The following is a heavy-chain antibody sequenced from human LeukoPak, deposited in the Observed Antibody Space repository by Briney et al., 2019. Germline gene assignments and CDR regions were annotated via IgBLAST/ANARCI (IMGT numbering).Heavy chain of an antibody. V-gene: IGHV3-30-3*01. J-gene: IGHJ6*02. D-gene: IGHD3-10*01. Sequence: GGSLRLSCAASGFTFSSYAMHWVRQAPGKGLEWVAVISYDGSNKYYADSVKGRFTISRDNAKNSLYLQMNSLRAEDTAVYYCARGRFHYYYGMDVWGQGTTVTVSS. CDR3: ARGRFHYYYGMDV. CDR1: GFTFSSYA. CDR2: ISYDGSNK.